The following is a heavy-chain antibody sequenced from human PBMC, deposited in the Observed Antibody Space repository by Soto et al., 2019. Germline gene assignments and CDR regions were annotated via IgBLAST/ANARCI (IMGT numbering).Heavy chain of an antibody. Sequence: PGGSLRLSCAASGFTFSSYSMNWVRQAPGKGLEWVSSISSSSSYIYYADSVKGRFTISRDNAKNTLYLEMNSLRAEDTAFYYCAKRGGVVGGSEHPFFEYWGQGTLVTVS. CDR1: GFTFSSYS. CDR2: ISSSSSYI. D-gene: IGHD2-15*01. V-gene: IGHV3-21*01. CDR3: AKRGGVVGGSEHPFFEY. J-gene: IGHJ4*02.